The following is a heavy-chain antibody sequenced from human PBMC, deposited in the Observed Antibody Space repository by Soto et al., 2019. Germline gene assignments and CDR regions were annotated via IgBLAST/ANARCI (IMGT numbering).Heavy chain of an antibody. CDR3: ARLRRYCSGGSCYFHFDY. V-gene: IGHV4-39*01. Sequence: PSETLSLTCTVSGGSISSSSYYWGWIRQPPGKGLEWIGSIYYSGSTYYNPSLKSRVTISVDTSKNQFSLKLSSVTAADTAVYYCARLRRYCSGGSCYFHFDYWGQGTLVTVS. J-gene: IGHJ4*02. D-gene: IGHD2-15*01. CDR2: IYYSGST. CDR1: GGSISSSSYY.